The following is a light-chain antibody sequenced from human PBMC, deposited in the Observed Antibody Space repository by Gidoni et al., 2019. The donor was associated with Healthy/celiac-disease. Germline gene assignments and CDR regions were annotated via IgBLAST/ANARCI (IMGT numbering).Light chain of an antibody. CDR3: QQYGSSPGT. Sequence: EIVLTQSPGTLSLSPGERATLSCRASQSVSSSYLAWYQQKPGQAPRLLIYGASSRATGIPDRFSGSGSGTDFTLTISGLEPEDFAVYYCQQYGSSPGTFGGGTKVEIK. V-gene: IGKV3-20*01. CDR1: QSVSSSY. CDR2: GAS. J-gene: IGKJ4*01.